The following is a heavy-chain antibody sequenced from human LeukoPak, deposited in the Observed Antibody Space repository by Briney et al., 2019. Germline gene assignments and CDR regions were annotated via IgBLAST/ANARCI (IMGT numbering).Heavy chain of an antibody. D-gene: IGHD2-2*01. CDR1: GYSISSGYY. Sequence: SETLSLTCTVSGYSISSGYYWNWIRQSPGKGLEWIGSFYESGSTYYFPSLKSRVTISADTSKNQFSLKMSSVTAADTAVYYCARYLVGPLVGSYYSHYMDVWGKGTTVTISS. CDR2: FYESGST. V-gene: IGHV4-38-2*02. CDR3: ARYLVGPLVGSYYSHYMDV. J-gene: IGHJ6*03.